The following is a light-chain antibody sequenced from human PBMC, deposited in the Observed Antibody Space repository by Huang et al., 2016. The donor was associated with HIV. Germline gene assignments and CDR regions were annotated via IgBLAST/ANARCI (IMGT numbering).Light chain of an antibody. J-gene: IGKJ2*01. V-gene: IGKV1-16*02. CDR3: QQYDAFPLT. CDR2: AAS. Sequence: DIQMTQSPSSMSASTGDRVTITCRASEDIGSYLAWCQQRPGQPPKSLIYAASTLQNGIPAKFSGSGSGTDFTLTISHLQPEDFATYYCQQYDAFPLTFGQGTRLEI. CDR1: EDIGSY.